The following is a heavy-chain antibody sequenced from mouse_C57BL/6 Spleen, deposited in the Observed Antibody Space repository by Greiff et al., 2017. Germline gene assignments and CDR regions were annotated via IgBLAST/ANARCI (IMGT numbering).Heavy chain of an antibody. Sequence: DVQLQESGPGLVKPSQSLSLTCSVTGYSITSGYYWNWIRQFPGNKLEWMGYISYDGSNNYNPSLKNRISITRDTSKNQFFLKLNSVTTEDTATYYCASPSVYYGNYEDVWGTGTTVTVSS. V-gene: IGHV3-6*01. CDR1: GYSITSGYY. D-gene: IGHD2-1*01. CDR2: ISYDGSN. J-gene: IGHJ1*03. CDR3: ASPSVYYGNYEDV.